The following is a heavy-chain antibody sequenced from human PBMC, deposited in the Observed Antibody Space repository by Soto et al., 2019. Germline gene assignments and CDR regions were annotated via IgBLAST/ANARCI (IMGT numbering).Heavy chain of an antibody. J-gene: IGHJ2*01. CDR2: INDRGSI. Sequence: QVQLQQWGAGPLRPLETLSLTCGVSGGSFSGYYWSWIRQSPGKGLERIGEINDRGSINYNPSLKSRVSISVDTSKNHYSLKLRTVTAADTAVYYCAREIHGIWTGPPWVWYFDLWGRGTLVTVSS. CDR3: AREIHGIWTGPPWVWYFDL. CDR1: GGSFSGYY. V-gene: IGHV4-34*01. D-gene: IGHD3-9*01.